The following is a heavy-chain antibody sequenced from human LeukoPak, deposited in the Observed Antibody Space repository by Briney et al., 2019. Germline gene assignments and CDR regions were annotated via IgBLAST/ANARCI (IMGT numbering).Heavy chain of an antibody. Sequence: GASVKVSCKASGYTFTGYYMHWVRQAPGQGLEWMGWINPNSGGTNYAQKFQGRVTMTRDTSISTAYMELSGLRSDDTAVYYCARGESTYVYYYYYYGMDVWGQGTTVTVSS. J-gene: IGHJ6*02. CDR3: ARGESTYVYYYYYYGMDV. CDR2: INPNSGGT. V-gene: IGHV1-2*02. CDR1: GYTFTGYY. D-gene: IGHD2-8*01.